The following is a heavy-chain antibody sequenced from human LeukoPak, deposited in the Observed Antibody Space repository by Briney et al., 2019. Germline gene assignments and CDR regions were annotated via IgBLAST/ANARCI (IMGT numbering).Heavy chain of an antibody. CDR3: ARGDIFLSGFDN. J-gene: IGHJ4*02. D-gene: IGHD3-9*01. Sequence: PSETLSLTCTVSGGSISSGDYYWSWIRQPPGKGLEWIGYIYYSGSTYYNPSLKSRVTISVDTSKNQFSLKLSSVTAADTAVYYCARGDIFLSGFDNWGRGTLVTVSS. CDR1: GGSISSGDYY. V-gene: IGHV4-30-4*01. CDR2: IYYSGST.